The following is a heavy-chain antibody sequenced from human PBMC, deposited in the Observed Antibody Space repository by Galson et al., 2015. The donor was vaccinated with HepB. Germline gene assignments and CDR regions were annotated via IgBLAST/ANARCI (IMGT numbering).Heavy chain of an antibody. V-gene: IGHV3-33*08. Sequence: SLRLSCAASGFTFSSYGMHWVRQAPGKGLEWVAVIWYDGSNKYYADSVKGRFTISRDNSKNTLYLQMNSLRAEDTAVYYCARDRVTMVRGVIITLLSYGMDVWGQGTTVTVSS. CDR3: ARDRVTMVRGVIITLLSYGMDV. CDR2: IWYDGSNK. CDR1: GFTFSSYG. J-gene: IGHJ6*02. D-gene: IGHD3-10*01.